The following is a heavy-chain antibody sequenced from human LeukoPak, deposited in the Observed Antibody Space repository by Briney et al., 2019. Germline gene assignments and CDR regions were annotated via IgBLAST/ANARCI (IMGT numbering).Heavy chain of an antibody. CDR1: GVSISSSSYY. J-gene: IGHJ3*02. Sequence: PSETLSLTCTVSGVSISSSSYYWGWIRQPPGKGLEWIGSIYYSGSTYYNPSLKSRVTISADTSKNQFSLKLSSVTAADTAVYYCVSHYNDYGDYGAFDIWGQGTMVTVSS. CDR2: IYYSGST. D-gene: IGHD4-17*01. V-gene: IGHV4-39*01. CDR3: VSHYNDYGDYGAFDI.